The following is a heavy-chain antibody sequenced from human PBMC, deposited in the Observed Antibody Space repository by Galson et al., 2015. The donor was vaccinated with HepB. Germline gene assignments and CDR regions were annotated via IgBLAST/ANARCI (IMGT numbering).Heavy chain of an antibody. J-gene: IGHJ4*02. CDR3: AHRRLYLKGPFGELFLWRRWGGYFGY. CDR2: IYWDDDK. V-gene: IGHV2-5*02. D-gene: IGHD3-10*01. Sequence: PALVKPTQTLTLTCTFSGFSLSTSGVGVGWIRQPPGKALEWLALIYWDDDKRYRPSLKSRLTITKDTSKNQVVLTMTNMDPVDTATYYCAHRRLYLKGPFGELFLWRRWGGYFGYWGQGTLVTGSS. CDR1: GFSLSTSGVG.